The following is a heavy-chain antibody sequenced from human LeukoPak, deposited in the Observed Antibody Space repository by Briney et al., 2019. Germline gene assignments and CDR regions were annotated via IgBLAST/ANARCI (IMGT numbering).Heavy chain of an antibody. CDR3: AREGDDSSGSFDY. Sequence: ASVKVSCKASGYTFTGYYMHWVRQAPGQGLEWMGWINPNSGGTNYAQKFQGRVTMTRGTSISTAYMELSRLRSDDTAVYYCAREGDDSSGSFDYWGQGTLVTVSS. CDR2: INPNSGGT. D-gene: IGHD3-22*01. J-gene: IGHJ4*02. CDR1: GYTFTGYY. V-gene: IGHV1-2*02.